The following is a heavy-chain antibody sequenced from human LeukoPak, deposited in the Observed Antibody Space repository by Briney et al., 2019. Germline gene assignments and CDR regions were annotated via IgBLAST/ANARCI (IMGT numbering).Heavy chain of an antibody. Sequence: PGGSLRLSCAASGLIFSSCGMHWVRQAPGKGLEWVAFLQYDGSEIYYAESVKGRFTISRDNSKNTLYLQMNSLRSEDTAVYSCVSEERAVKDSWGQGTLVSVSS. CDR3: VSEERAVKDS. D-gene: IGHD3-10*01. V-gene: IGHV3-30*02. CDR1: GLIFSSCG. CDR2: LQYDGSEI. J-gene: IGHJ4*02.